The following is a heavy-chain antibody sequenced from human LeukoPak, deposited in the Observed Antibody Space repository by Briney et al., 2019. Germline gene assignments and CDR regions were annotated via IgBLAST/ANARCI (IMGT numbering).Heavy chain of an antibody. Sequence: ASVKVSCKVSGYTLTELSMHWVRQAPGKGLEWMGGFDPEDGETIYAQKFQGRVTMTEDTPTDTAYMELSSLRSEDTAVYYCATDSGGYSSGWYSNDYWGQGTLVTVSS. CDR3: ATDSGGYSSGWYSNDY. D-gene: IGHD6-19*01. CDR2: FDPEDGET. CDR1: GYTLTELS. J-gene: IGHJ4*02. V-gene: IGHV1-24*01.